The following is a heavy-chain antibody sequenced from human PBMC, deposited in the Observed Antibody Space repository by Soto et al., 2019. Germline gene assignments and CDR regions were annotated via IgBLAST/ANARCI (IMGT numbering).Heavy chain of an antibody. CDR1: GFTFSSYG. CDR2: ISYDGSNK. J-gene: IGHJ4*02. D-gene: IGHD6-19*01. CDR3: AKDRIAVATGPSGYYFDY. V-gene: IGHV3-30*18. Sequence: LRLSCAASGFTFSSYGMHWVRQAPGKGLEWVAVISYDGSNKYYADSVKGRFTISRDNSKNTLYLQMNSLRAEDTAVYYCAKDRIAVATGPSGYYFDYWGQGTLVTVSS.